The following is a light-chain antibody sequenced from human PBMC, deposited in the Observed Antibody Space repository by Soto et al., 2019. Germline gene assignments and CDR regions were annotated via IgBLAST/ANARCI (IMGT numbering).Light chain of an antibody. V-gene: IGKV1-16*02. CDR3: QQYHSYPVT. J-gene: IGKJ4*01. CDR2: AAS. CDR1: QDIGNF. Sequence: DIQMTQSPSSLSASVGDTVTITCRASQDIGNFLAWFQQKPGKATKSLIFAASSLQSEVPSKFSGSGSGTDFTLTISSLLPEDFATYYCQQYHSYPVTFGGGPKVEI.